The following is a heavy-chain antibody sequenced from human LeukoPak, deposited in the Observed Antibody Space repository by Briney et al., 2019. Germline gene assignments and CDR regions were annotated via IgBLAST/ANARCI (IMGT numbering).Heavy chain of an antibody. J-gene: IGHJ4*02. CDR3: ARDNWSRWELPGHFDY. V-gene: IGHV4-59*12. D-gene: IGHD1-26*01. CDR1: GGSISSYY. Sequence: SETLSLTCTVSGGSISSYYWSWIRQPPGKGLEWIGYIYYSGSTNYNPSLKSRVTISVDTSKNQFSLKLSSVTAADTAVYYCARDNWSRWELPGHFDYWGQGTLVTVSS. CDR2: IYYSGST.